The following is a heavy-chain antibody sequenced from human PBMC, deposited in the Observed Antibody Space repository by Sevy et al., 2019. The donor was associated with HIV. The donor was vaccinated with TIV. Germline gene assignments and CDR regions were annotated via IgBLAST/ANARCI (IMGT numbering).Heavy chain of an antibody. J-gene: IGHJ4*02. CDR2: FDPEDGET. V-gene: IGHV1-24*01. CDR3: ATTKDYYESSGSPFDY. D-gene: IGHD3-22*01. CDR1: GYTLTKLS. Sequence: ASVKVSCKASGYTLTKLSMHWVRQGPGKGLGWMGSFDPEDGETIYAQKFQGRVTMTEDTSTDTAHMELRSLKSEDTAVYYCATTKDYYESSGSPFDYWGQGTLVTVSS.